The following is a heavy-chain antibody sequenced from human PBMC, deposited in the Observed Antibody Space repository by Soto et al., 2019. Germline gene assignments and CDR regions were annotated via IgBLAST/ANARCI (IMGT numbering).Heavy chain of an antibody. Sequence: PSETLSLTXTVSGGSISSGDYYWSWIRQPPGKGLEWIGYIYYSGSTYYNPSLKSRVTISVDTSKNQFSLKLSSVTAADTAVYYCARGITMIVDFDYWGQGTLVTVSS. D-gene: IGHD3-22*01. V-gene: IGHV4-30-4*01. CDR3: ARGITMIVDFDY. CDR2: IYYSGST. J-gene: IGHJ4*02. CDR1: GGSISSGDYY.